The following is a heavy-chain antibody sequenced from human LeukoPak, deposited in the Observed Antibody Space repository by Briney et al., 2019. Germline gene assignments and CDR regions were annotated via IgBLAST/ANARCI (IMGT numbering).Heavy chain of an antibody. CDR2: ISGSGGST. Sequence: GGSLRFSCAASGFTFSSYAMSWVRQAPGKGLEGVSAISGSGGSTYYADSVKGRFTISRDNSKNTLYLQMNSLRAEDTAVYYCASSIAAAPYYFDYWGQGTLSPSPQ. CDR3: ASSIAAAPYYFDY. D-gene: IGHD6-13*01. V-gene: IGHV3-23*01. J-gene: IGHJ4*02. CDR1: GFTFSSYA.